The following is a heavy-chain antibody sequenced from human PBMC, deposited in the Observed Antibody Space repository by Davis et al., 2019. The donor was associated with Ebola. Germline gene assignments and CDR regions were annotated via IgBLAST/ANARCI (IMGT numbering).Heavy chain of an antibody. J-gene: IGHJ6*02. CDR3: ARAQEPTWATMPGYYYYGMDV. D-gene: IGHD5-24*01. CDR1: GYTFTSYY. V-gene: IGHV1-46*01. CDR2: INPSGGST. Sequence: ASVKVSCKASGYTFTSYYMHWVRQAPGQGLEWMGIINPSGGSTSYAQKFQGRVTMTRDTSTSTVYMELSSLRSEDTAVYYCARAQEPTWATMPGYYYYGMDVWGQGTTVTVSS.